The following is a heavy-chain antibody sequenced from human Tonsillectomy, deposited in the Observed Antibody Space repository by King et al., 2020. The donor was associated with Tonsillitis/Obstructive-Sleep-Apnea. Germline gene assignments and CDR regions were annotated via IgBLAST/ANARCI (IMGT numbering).Heavy chain of an antibody. D-gene: IGHD2-2*01. J-gene: IGHJ3*02. CDR1: GYTFTGYY. CDR3: ARLQYQLRYDAFDI. V-gene: IGHV1-2*06. Sequence: VQLVESGAEVKKPGASVKVSCKASGYTFTGYYMHWVRQAPGQGLEWMGRINPNSGGTNYAQKFQGSVTMTRDTSISTAYMELSRLRSDDTAVYYCARLQYQLRYDAFDIWGQGTMVTVSS. CDR2: INPNSGGT.